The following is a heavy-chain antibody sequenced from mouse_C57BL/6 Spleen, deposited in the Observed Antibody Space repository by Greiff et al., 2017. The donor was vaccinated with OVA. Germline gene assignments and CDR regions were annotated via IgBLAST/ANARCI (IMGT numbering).Heavy chain of an antibody. CDR1: GYSITSGYD. J-gene: IGHJ3*01. D-gene: IGHD2-2*01. CDR2: ISYSGST. Sequence: EVKLMESGPGMVKPSQSLSLTCTVTGYSITSGYDWHWIRHFPGNKLEWMGYISYSGSTNYNPSLKSRIAITHDTSKNHFFLKLNSVTTEDTATYYCARERGYQAWFAYWGQGTLVTVSA. CDR3: ARERGYQAWFAY. V-gene: IGHV3-1*01.